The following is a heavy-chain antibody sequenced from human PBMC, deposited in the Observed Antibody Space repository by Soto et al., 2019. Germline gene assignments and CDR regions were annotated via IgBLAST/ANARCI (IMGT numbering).Heavy chain of an antibody. CDR2: ISYDGSNK. CDR3: AREDIVVVPAAKIPLNYYYGMDV. D-gene: IGHD2-2*01. CDR1: GFTFSSYA. J-gene: IGHJ6*02. V-gene: IGHV3-30-3*01. Sequence: PGGSLRLSCAASGFTFSSYAMHWVRQAPGKGLEWVAVISYDGSNKYYADSVKGRFTISRDSSKNTLYLQMNSLRAEDTAVYYCAREDIVVVPAAKIPLNYYYGMDVWGQGTTVTVSS.